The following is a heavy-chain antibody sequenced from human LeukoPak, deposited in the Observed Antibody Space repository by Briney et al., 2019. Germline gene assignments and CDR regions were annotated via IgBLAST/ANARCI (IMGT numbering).Heavy chain of an antibody. CDR1: GFTFSSYG. D-gene: IGHD3-16*01. CDR2: IWYDGSNK. J-gene: IGHJ4*02. Sequence: GGSLRLSCAASGFTFSSYGMHWVRQAPGKGLEWVAVIWYDGSNKYYTDSVKGRFTISRDNSKNTLYLQMNSLRAEDTAVYYCVRDRNDYVNHHIIDYWGQGTLVTVSS. CDR3: VRDRNDYVNHHIIDY. V-gene: IGHV3-33*01.